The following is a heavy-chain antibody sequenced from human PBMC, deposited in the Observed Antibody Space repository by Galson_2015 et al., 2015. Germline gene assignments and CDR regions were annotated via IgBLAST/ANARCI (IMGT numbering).Heavy chain of an antibody. Sequence: QSGAEVKKPGESLKTSCKASGYTFTSYAMNWVRQAPGQGLEWMGWINTNSGNPTYAQSFTGRFVFSLDTSVSTAYLQISSLKAEDTAVYYCARLGAREGAWDHYSMDVWGKGTTVTVSS. CDR1: GYTFTSYA. V-gene: IGHV7-4-1*02. CDR3: ARLGAREGAWDHYSMDV. D-gene: IGHD1-26*01. CDR2: INTNSGNP. J-gene: IGHJ6*03.